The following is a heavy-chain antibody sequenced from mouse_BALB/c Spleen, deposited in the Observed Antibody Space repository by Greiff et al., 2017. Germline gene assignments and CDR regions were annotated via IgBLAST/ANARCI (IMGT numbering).Heavy chain of an antibody. CDR3: ARERGHYGSSSAWFAY. V-gene: IGHV5-12-1*01. J-gene: IGHJ3*01. CDR1: GFAFSSYD. Sequence: VQLKESGGGLVKPGGSLKLSCAASGFAFSSYDMSWVRQTPEKRLEWVAYISSGGGSTYYPDTVKGRFTISRDNAKNTLYLQMSSLKSEDTAMYYCARERGHYGSSSAWFAYWGQGTLVTVSA. D-gene: IGHD1-1*01. CDR2: ISSGGGST.